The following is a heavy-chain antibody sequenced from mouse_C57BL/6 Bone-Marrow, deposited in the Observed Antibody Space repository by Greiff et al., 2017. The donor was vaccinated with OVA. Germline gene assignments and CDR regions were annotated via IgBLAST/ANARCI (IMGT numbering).Heavy chain of an antibody. J-gene: IGHJ4*01. Sequence: VQRVESGAELVRPGTSVKVSCKASGYAFTNYLIEWVKQRPGQGLEWIGVINPGSGGTNYNEKFKGKATLTADKSSSTAYMQLSSLTSEDSAVYFCARRILRAMDYWGQGTSVTVSS. CDR2: INPGSGGT. V-gene: IGHV1-54*01. CDR3: ARRILRAMDY. D-gene: IGHD1-1*01. CDR1: GYAFTNYL.